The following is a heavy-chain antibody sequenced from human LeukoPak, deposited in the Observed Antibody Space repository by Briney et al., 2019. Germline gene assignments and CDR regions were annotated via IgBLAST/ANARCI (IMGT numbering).Heavy chain of an antibody. Sequence: GGSPRLSCAASGFTFSSYSMNWVRQAPGKGLEWVSSISSSSSYIYYADSVKGRFTISRDNAKNSLYLQMNSLRAEDTAVYYCARDRPTRIKLGTDYWGQGTLVTVSS. CDR3: ARDRPTRIKLGTDY. D-gene: IGHD7-27*01. CDR2: ISSSSSYI. V-gene: IGHV3-21*01. CDR1: GFTFSSYS. J-gene: IGHJ4*02.